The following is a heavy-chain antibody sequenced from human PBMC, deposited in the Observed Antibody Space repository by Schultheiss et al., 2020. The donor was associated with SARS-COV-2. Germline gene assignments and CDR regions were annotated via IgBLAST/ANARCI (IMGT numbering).Heavy chain of an antibody. V-gene: IGHV4-61*01. CDR3: ARQGQRGEDY. CDR2: IYYSGST. CDR1: GGSVSSGSYY. J-gene: IGHJ4*02. Sequence: SETLSLTCTVSGGSVSSGSYYWSWIRQPPGKGLEWIGYIYYSGSTNYNPSLKSRVTISVDTSKNQFSLKLSSVTAADTAVYYCARQGQRGEDYWGQGILVTVSS.